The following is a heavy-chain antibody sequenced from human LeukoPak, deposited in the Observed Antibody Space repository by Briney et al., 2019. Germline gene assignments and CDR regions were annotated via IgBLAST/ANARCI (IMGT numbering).Heavy chain of an antibody. CDR3: ARLANSGYDVDY. Sequence: SETLSLTCTVSGGSISSSSYYWGWIRQPPGKGLEWIGSIYYSGSTYYNPSLKSRVTISVDTSKNQFSLKLSSVTAAETAVYYCARLANSGYDVDYWGQGTLVTVSS. D-gene: IGHD5-12*01. J-gene: IGHJ4*02. CDR2: IYYSGST. V-gene: IGHV4-39*01. CDR1: GGSISSSSYY.